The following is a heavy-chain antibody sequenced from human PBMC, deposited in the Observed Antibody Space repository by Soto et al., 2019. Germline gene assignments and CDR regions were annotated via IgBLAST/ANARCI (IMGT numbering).Heavy chain of an antibody. J-gene: IGHJ3*02. CDR1: GYTFTSYG. Sequence: ASVKVSCKASGYTFTSYGISWVRQAPGQGLEWMGWISAYNGNTNYAQKLQGRVTMTTDTSTSTAYMELRSLRSDDTAVYYCARGATKGYCSSTSCYYDAFDIWGQGTMVTVS. D-gene: IGHD2-2*01. V-gene: IGHV1-18*01. CDR2: ISAYNGNT. CDR3: ARGATKGYCSSTSCYYDAFDI.